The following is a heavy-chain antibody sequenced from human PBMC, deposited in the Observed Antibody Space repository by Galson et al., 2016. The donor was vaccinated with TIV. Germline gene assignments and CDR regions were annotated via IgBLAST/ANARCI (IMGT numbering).Heavy chain of an antibody. CDR2: MNPNSANT. J-gene: IGHJ5*02. Sequence: SVKVSCKASGYTFTSYDIHWVRQATGQGLEWMGWMNPNSANTGFAQKFQGRVTMTRNTSITTAYMELSSLRSEDTAVYYCATNIYDNGWNNWFDPWGQGTLVTVSS. D-gene: IGHD6-19*01. V-gene: IGHV1-8*01. CDR3: ATNIYDNGWNNWFDP. CDR1: GYTFTSYD.